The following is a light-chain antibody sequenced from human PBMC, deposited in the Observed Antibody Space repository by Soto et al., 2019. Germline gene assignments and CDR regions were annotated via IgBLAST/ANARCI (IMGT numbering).Light chain of an antibody. J-gene: IGKJ4*01. CDR1: QSVLYSSNNKNY. CDR2: WAS. V-gene: IGKV4-1*01. Sequence: DIVMTQSPDSLAVSLGERATINCKSSQSVLYSSNNKNYLAWYQQKPGQPPKLLIYWASTRESGVPDRFSGSGSGTDFTLTISSLQAEDVAVYYCQQYSTPPLTFVGGTKVEIK. CDR3: QQYSTPPLT.